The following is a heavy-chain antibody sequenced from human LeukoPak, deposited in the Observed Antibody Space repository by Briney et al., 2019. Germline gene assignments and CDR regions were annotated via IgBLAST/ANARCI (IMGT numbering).Heavy chain of an antibody. Sequence: PGGSLRLSCSASGFTFADYAMSWVRQAPGKGLEWVGFIRSKAAGGALEHAASVEGRFTISRDDSKGIAYLQMNSLKTEDTAVYYCTRDGSGWSGNGYWGQGTLVTVSS. CDR1: GFTFADYA. CDR2: IRSKAAGGAL. V-gene: IGHV3-49*04. D-gene: IGHD6-19*01. J-gene: IGHJ4*02. CDR3: TRDGSGWSGNGY.